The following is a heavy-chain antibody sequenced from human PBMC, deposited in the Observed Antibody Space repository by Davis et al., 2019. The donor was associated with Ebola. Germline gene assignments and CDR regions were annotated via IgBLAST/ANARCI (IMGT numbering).Heavy chain of an antibody. V-gene: IGHV1-69*13. Sequence: LVKVSCKASGGTFSSSAISWVRQAPGQGLEWMGGIIPIFGTANYAQKFQGRVTITADESTSTAYMELSSLRSEDTAVYYCAGGFGGVIVRNNYWGQGTLVTVSS. J-gene: IGHJ4*02. CDR2: IIPIFGTA. CDR1: GGTFSSSA. D-gene: IGHD3-16*02. CDR3: AGGFGGVIVRNNY.